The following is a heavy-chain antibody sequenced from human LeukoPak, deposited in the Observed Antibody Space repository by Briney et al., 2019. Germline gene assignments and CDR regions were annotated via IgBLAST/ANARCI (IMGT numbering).Heavy chain of an antibody. Sequence: GGSLRLSCAASGFTFSSYGMHWVRQAPGKGLEWVTFIQYDGSKKYYADSVKGRFTISRENAKNSLYLQMNSLRAGDTAVYYCARDRGRYYMDVWGKGTTVTISS. D-gene: IGHD6-25*01. CDR1: GFTFSSYG. CDR3: ARDRGRYYMDV. V-gene: IGHV3-30*02. CDR2: IQYDGSKK. J-gene: IGHJ6*03.